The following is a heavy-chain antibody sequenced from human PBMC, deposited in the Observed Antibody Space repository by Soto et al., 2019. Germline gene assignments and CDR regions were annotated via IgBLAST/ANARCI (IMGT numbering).Heavy chain of an antibody. V-gene: IGHV4-39*01. D-gene: IGHD3-3*02. CDR3: ARHSQVTNRVAFPFDP. CDR1: GGSISSSSYY. CDR2: IYYSGTT. J-gene: IGHJ5*02. Sequence: PSETLSLTCTVSGGSISSSSYYWGWIRQPPWKELEWIGSIYYSGTTYYNPSLKSRVTISVDTSKNQFSLRLSSVTAADTAVYYCARHSQVTNRVAFPFDPWGRGXLVTVYS.